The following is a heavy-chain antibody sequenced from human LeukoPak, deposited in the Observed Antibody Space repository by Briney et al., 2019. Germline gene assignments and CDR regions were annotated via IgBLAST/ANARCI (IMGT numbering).Heavy chain of an antibody. CDR1: GGTFSSYA. J-gene: IGHJ5*02. CDR3: ARDRDPVTARGPSNWFDP. CDR2: IIPIFGTA. V-gene: IGHV1-69*13. Sequence: GASVKVSCKASGGTFSSYAISWVRQAPGQGLEWMGGIIPIFGTANYAQKLQGRVTITADESTSTAYMELSSLRSEDTAVYYCARDRDPVTARGPSNWFDPWGQGTLVTVSS. D-gene: IGHD3-10*01.